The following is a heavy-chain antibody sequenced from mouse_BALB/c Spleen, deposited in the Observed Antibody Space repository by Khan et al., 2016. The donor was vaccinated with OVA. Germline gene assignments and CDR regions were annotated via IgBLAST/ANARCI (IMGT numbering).Heavy chain of an antibody. CDR1: DYSFINYY. CDR3: AISKDGSHWYFDV. J-gene: IGHJ1*01. CDR2: IFPVDGRS. Sequence: QVQLQQSGRELVKPGASVNMSCKTSDYSFINYYIHWVKQRPGQGLEWIGWIFPVDGRSKYNEKFKGKTALTADKSSSTAYMLLSSLTSEDSAIYFCAISKDGSHWYFDVWGAGTTVTISS. V-gene: IGHV1S56*01. D-gene: IGHD1-1*01.